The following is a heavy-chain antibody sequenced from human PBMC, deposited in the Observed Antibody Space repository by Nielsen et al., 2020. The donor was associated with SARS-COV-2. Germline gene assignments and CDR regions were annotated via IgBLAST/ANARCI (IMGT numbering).Heavy chain of an antibody. CDR3: ARDMVRGVIYGY. V-gene: IGHV1-3*01. D-gene: IGHD3-10*01. Sequence: ASVKVSCKASGYTFTSYGISWVRQAPGQRLEWMGWINAGNGNTKYSQKFQGRVTITRDTSASTAYMELSSLRSEDTAVYYCARDMVRGVIYGYWGQGTLVTVSS. CDR2: INAGNGNT. CDR1: GYTFTSYG. J-gene: IGHJ4*02.